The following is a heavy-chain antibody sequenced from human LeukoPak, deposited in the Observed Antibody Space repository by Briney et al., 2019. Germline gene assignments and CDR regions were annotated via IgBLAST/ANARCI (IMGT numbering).Heavy chain of an antibody. D-gene: IGHD2-15*01. CDR3: ARVEGIVVVVAATPIHRAFDI. CDR1: GGSISSGDYY. J-gene: IGHJ3*02. CDR2: IYYSGST. Sequence: PSQTLSLTCSVSGGSISSGDYYWSWIRQPPGKGLEWIGYIYYSGSTYYNPPLKSRVTISVDTSKNQFSLKLSSVTAADTAVYYCARVEGIVVVVAATPIHRAFDIWGQGTMVTVSS. V-gene: IGHV4-30-4*01.